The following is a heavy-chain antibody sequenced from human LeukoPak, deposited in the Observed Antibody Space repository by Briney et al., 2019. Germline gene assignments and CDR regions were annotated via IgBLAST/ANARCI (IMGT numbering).Heavy chain of an antibody. CDR3: ARERGRGRDSPWFDY. V-gene: IGHV3-53*01. CDR2: IYSDGST. Sequence: GGSLRLSCAASGFIVSGDFMSWVHQAPGKGLEWVSVIYSDGSTYYADSVKGRFTISRDNSKNTLDLQMTGLRAEDTAVYYCARERGRGRDSPWFDYWGQGTLVTVSS. D-gene: IGHD1-26*01. J-gene: IGHJ4*02. CDR1: GFIVSGDF.